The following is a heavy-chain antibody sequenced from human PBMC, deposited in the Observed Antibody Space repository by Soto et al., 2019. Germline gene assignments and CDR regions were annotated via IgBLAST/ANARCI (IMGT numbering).Heavy chain of an antibody. CDR3: ARDPGYCSGGSCYYFDY. Sequence: QVQLVQSGAEVKKPGSSVKVSCKASGGTFSSYAISWVRQAPGQGLEWMGGIIPIFGTANYAQKFQGRVTITADESTSTAYMELSSLRSDDTAVYYCARDPGYCSGGSCYYFDYWGQGTLVTVSS. CDR1: GGTFSSYA. D-gene: IGHD2-15*01. V-gene: IGHV1-69*01. CDR2: IIPIFGTA. J-gene: IGHJ4*02.